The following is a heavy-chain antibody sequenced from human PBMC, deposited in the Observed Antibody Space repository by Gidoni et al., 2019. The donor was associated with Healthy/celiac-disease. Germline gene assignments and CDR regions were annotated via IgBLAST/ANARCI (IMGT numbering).Heavy chain of an antibody. CDR1: GFTFSSYW. D-gene: IGHD3-3*01. V-gene: IGHV3-7*01. CDR2: IKQDGSEK. J-gene: IGHJ4*02. Sequence: EVQLVESGGGLVQPGGSLRLSCAASGFTFSSYWMSWVRQAPGKGLEWVANIKQDGSEKYYVDSVKGRFTISRDNAKNSLYLQMNSLRAEDTAVYYCARDGALTIFGVHGFDYWGQGTLVTVSS. CDR3: ARDGALTIFGVHGFDY.